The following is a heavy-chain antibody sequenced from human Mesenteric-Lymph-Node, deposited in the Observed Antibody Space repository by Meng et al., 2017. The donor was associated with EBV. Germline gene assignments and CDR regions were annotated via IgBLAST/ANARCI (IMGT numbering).Heavy chain of an antibody. Sequence: EVQLLESGGGLVKPGGSXXLSCAASGFTFSSYKMHWVRQAPGKGLEWVSSISSTSYYIYYADSVQGRFTISRDNAENSLYLQMNSLRAEDTAVYYCARFSSTSEVDYWGQGTLVTVSS. CDR2: ISSTSYYI. D-gene: IGHD2-2*01. CDR3: ARFSSTSEVDY. J-gene: IGHJ4*02. V-gene: IGHV3-21*02. CDR1: GFTFSSYK.